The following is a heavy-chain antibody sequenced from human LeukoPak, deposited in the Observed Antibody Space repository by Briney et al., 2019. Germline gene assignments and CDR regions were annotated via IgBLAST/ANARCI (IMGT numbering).Heavy chain of an antibody. V-gene: IGHV1-3*03. Sequence: GASVKVSRKASGYTFTNYAMHWVRQAPGQRLEWMGWINAGNGNTKYSQEFQGRVTITRDTSASTAYMELSSLRSEDMAVYYCARVVKYSSGPLTDLLPYYFDYWGQGTLVTVSS. CDR1: GYTFTNYA. D-gene: IGHD6-19*01. CDR3: ARVVKYSSGPLTDLLPYYFDY. J-gene: IGHJ4*02. CDR2: INAGNGNT.